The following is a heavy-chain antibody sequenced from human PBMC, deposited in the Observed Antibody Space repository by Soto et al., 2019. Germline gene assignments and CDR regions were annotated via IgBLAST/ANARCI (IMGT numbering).Heavy chain of an antibody. CDR2: ISSSSSYI. J-gene: IGHJ6*02. CDR1: GFTFSSYS. D-gene: IGHD1-1*01. CDR3: AREGVQHGTGPYYYYGIDV. Sequence: EVQLVESGGGMVKPGGSLRLSCAASGFTFSSYSMNWVSQAPGKGLEWVSSISSSSSYIYYADSVKGRFTISRDNAKNSLELETNRLRAEDTAVYSCAREGVQHGTGPYYYYGIDVWGQGTTVTVSS. V-gene: IGHV3-21*01.